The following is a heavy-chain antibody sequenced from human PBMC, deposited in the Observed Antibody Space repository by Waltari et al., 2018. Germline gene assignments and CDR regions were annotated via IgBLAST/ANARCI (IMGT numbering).Heavy chain of an antibody. CDR2: INAAHGST. Sequence: QVQLVQSGAEVKKPGASVQVSCKTSGYTFSIYGLHWVRQAPGQGLEWMGWINAAHGSTKYSQKFQGRLTITRDTSASTIYMELSSLRSEDTAMYYCARDSDYYDSSGYGNWFDPWGQGTLVTVSS. J-gene: IGHJ5*02. CDR3: ARDSDYYDSSGYGNWFDP. D-gene: IGHD3-22*01. V-gene: IGHV1-3*01. CDR1: GYTFSIYG.